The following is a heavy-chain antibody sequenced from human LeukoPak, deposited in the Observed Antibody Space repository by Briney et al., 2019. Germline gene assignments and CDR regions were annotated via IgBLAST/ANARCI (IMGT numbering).Heavy chain of an antibody. CDR2: ITDDEDT. CDR3: AKVDYWSPENYFDS. Sequence: PGGSLRLSCVASGFPFRSYAMTWVRRTPGEGLESVSVITDDEDTYYADSVKGRFTISRDNSQNTVFLQMNSLRVEDTAVYYCAKVDYWSPENYFDSWGQGTLVTVSS. J-gene: IGHJ4*02. CDR1: GFPFRSYA. V-gene: IGHV3-23*01. D-gene: IGHD1-1*01.